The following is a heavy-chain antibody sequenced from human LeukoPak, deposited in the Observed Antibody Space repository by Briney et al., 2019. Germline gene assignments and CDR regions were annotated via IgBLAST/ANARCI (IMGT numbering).Heavy chain of an antibody. V-gene: IGHV1-18*04. CDR1: GYTFTSYG. Sequence: EASVKVSCKASGYTFTSYGISWVRQAPGQGLEWMGWISAYNGNTNYAQKLQGRVTMTTDTSTSTAYMELRSLRSDDTAVYYCARDLWGLTGYSPFDPWGQGTLVTVSS. CDR2: ISAYNGNT. J-gene: IGHJ5*02. D-gene: IGHD3-9*01. CDR3: ARDLWGLTGYSPFDP.